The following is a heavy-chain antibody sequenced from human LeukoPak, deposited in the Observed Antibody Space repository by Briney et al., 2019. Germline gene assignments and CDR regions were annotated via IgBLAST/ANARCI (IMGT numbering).Heavy chain of an antibody. Sequence: GGYLRLSCEVSGLTFSTYWMTWVRQAPGKGLDWVASINQNGREKYYVDSVKGRFTISRDNAKDSLYLQMNSLRDEDTAVYYCARSLGDDWGQGTLVTVSS. J-gene: IGHJ4*02. V-gene: IGHV3-7*01. D-gene: IGHD3-16*01. CDR1: GLTFSTYW. CDR3: ARSLGDD. CDR2: INQNGREK.